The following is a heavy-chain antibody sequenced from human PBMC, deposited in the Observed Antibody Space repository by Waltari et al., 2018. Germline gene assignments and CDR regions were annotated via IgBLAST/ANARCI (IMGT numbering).Heavy chain of an antibody. CDR1: GYSISSGYY. D-gene: IGHD3-10*01. Sequence: QVQLQESGPGLVKPSETLSLTCAVSGYSISSGYYWGWIRQPPGKGLEWIGSIYHSGSTYYNPSLKGRVTISVDTSKNQFSLKLSSVTAADTAVYYCARGVMVQGVIGHWGQGTLVTVSS. J-gene: IGHJ1*01. CDR2: IYHSGST. V-gene: IGHV4-38-2*01. CDR3: ARGVMVQGVIGH.